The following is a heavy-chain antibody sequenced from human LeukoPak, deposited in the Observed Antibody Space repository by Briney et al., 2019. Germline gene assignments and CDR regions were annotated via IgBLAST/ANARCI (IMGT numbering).Heavy chain of an antibody. D-gene: IGHD4/OR15-4a*01. Sequence: SETLSLTCTVSDDSINSGYFWGWIRQPPGKRLEWIGSVSQGGTIHYNPSLKSRVTISIDTSKNQFSLSLSSVTAADTAMYYCARGFYGGYYYYYYMDVWGKGTTVTVSS. V-gene: IGHV4-38-2*02. CDR1: DDSINSGYF. J-gene: IGHJ6*03. CDR2: VSQGGTI. CDR3: ARGFYGGYYYYYYMDV.